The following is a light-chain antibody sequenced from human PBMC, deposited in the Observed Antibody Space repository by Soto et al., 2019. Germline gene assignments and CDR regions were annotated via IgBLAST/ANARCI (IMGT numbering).Light chain of an antibody. Sequence: QAVVTQPLSASGTPGQRVTISCTGSSSNIGRNYVYWYQQLPGTAPKVLIFDNNQRPSGVPDRFSGSKSGSSASLAISGLQSEDEADYYCASWYDSVSGAIFGGGTKLTVL. V-gene: IGLV1-47*01. CDR1: SSNIGRNY. CDR3: ASWYDSVSGAI. CDR2: DNN. J-gene: IGLJ2*01.